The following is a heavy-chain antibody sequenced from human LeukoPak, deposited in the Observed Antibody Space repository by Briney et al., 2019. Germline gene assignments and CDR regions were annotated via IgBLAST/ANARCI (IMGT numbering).Heavy chain of an antibody. J-gene: IGHJ6*03. D-gene: IGHD3-16*01. CDR3: ATERAGERPRPLLNYYYMDV. CDR2: IKQDGSEK. Sequence: GGSLRLSCAASGFTFSRYRMSWVRQAPGKGLEWVANIKQDGSEKHYVDSVKGRFTISRDNAKNSLYLQMNSLRAEDTAVYYCATERAGERPRPLLNYYYMDVWGKGTTVTISS. CDR1: GFTFSRYR. V-gene: IGHV3-7*01.